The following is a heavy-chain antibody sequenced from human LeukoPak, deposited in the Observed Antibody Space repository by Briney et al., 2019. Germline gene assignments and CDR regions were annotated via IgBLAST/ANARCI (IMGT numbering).Heavy chain of an antibody. CDR1: GYTFTSYD. D-gene: IGHD4-23*01. J-gene: IGHJ4*02. Sequence: ASVKVSCKASGYTFTSYDINWVRQATGQGLEWMGWMNPNSGNTGYAQKFQGRVTMTRNTSISTAYMELSSLRSEDTAVYYCVTLPGGGNSVFFPETYDYWGQGTLVTVSS. CDR2: MNPNSGNT. CDR3: VTLPGGGNSVFFPETYDY. V-gene: IGHV1-8*01.